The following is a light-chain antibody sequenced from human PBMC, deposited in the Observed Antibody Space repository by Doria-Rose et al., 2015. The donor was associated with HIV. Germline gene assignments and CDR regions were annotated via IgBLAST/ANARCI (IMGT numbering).Light chain of an antibody. CDR1: QSVSNN. J-gene: IGKJ1*01. CDR3: QQYNDWPPWA. Sequence: ATLPVSPGETATLSCRTSQSVSNNLAWYQQKPGQAPRLLIYGASTRATGIPARFSGSGSGTEFTLTINSMQSEDFAVYYCQQYNDWPPWAFGQGTKVEIK. CDR2: GAS. V-gene: IGKV3-15*01.